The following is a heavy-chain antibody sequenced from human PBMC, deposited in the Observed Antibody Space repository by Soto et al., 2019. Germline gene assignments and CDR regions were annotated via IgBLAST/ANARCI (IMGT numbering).Heavy chain of an antibody. V-gene: IGHV3-33*01. J-gene: IGHJ4*02. CDR1: GFTFRNYA. CDR2: IWFDGSNK. Sequence: QVHLVESGGGVVQPGRSLRLSCEASGFTFRNYAMHWVRQAPGKGLEWVAVIWFDGSNKFYADSVKGRFTISRDDSSNALYLQMNNLRAEDTAVYFCARDAEVGYTYGYNFDYWSQGSLVTVSS. D-gene: IGHD5-18*01. CDR3: ARDAEVGYTYGYNFDY.